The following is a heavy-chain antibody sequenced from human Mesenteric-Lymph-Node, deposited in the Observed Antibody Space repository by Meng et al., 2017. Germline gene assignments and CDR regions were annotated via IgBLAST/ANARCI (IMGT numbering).Heavy chain of an antibody. CDR2: ISNSGT. CDR3: AKEVEGGPSPLDC. CDR1: GFTFSSFG. V-gene: IGHV3-23*01. J-gene: IGHJ4*02. D-gene: IGHD3-16*01. Sequence: GGSLRLSCAASGFTFSSFGMHWVRQAPGKGLEWVSGISNSGTYYANSVCGRFTISRDNSISTLYLQMNSLRDEDTAIYYCAKEVEGGPSPLDCWGRGTVVTVSS.